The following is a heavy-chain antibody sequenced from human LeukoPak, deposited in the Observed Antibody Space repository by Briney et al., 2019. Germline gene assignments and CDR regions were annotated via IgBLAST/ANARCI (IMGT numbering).Heavy chain of an antibody. CDR3: AKDAFDY. J-gene: IGHJ4*02. CDR2: ISGSGGST. CDR1: GFTFSSYA. Sequence: GESLKISXAASGFTFSSYAMSWVLQGPGKGLEWVSAISGSGGSTYYADSVKGRFTISRDNSKNTLYLQMNSLRAEDTAVYYCAKDAFDYWGQGTLVTVSS. V-gene: IGHV3-23*01.